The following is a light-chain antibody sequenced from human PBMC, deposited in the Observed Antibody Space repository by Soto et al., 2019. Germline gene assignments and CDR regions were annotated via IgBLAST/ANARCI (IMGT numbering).Light chain of an antibody. CDR2: GNS. V-gene: IGLV1-40*01. CDR1: SSNIGAGYD. J-gene: IGLJ2*01. CDR3: QSYGSSLCGGLGVV. Sequence: QSVLTQPPSVSGAPGQRVTISCTGSSSNIGAGYDVHWYQQLPGTAPKLLIYGNSNRPSGFPDRFSGSKSGTSASLAIAGLQAEDEADYYCQSYGSSLCGGLGVVFGGGSKLTVL.